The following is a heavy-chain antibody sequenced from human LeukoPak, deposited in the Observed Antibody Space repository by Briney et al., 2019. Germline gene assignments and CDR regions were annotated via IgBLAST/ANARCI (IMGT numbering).Heavy chain of an antibody. D-gene: IGHD1-26*01. Sequence: PSETLSLTCTVSGGSINSYYWSWIWQPAGKGLEWIGRIYTSGSTNYNPSLKSRVTMSVDTSKNQFSLKLSSVTAADTAVYYCARGSGSYRKKKFDYWGQGTLVTVSS. J-gene: IGHJ4*02. CDR3: ARGSGSYRKKKFDY. CDR1: GGSINSYY. V-gene: IGHV4-4*07. CDR2: IYTSGST.